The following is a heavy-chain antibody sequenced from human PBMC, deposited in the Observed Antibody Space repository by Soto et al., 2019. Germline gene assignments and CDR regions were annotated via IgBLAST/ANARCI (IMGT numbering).Heavy chain of an antibody. CDR2: ISYDGSNK. Sequence: PGGSLRLSCAASGFTFSSYGMHWVRQAPGKGLEWVAVISYDGSNKYYADSVKGRFTISRDNSKNTLYLQMNSLRAEDTAVYYCAKDHGYNWNHDYFDYWGQGTLVTVS. D-gene: IGHD1-20*01. J-gene: IGHJ4*02. V-gene: IGHV3-30*18. CDR1: GFTFSSYG. CDR3: AKDHGYNWNHDYFDY.